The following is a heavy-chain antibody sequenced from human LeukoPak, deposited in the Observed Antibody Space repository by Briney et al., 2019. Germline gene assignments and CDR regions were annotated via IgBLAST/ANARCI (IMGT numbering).Heavy chain of an antibody. CDR1: GGSISSSSYY. Sequence: SETLSLTCTVSGGSISSSSYYWGWIRQPPGKGLEWIGSIYYSGSTYYNPSLKSRVTISVDTSKNQFSLKLSSVTAADTAVYYCARGMIVVVVAARKNWFDPWGQGTLVTVSS. CDR2: IYYSGST. V-gene: IGHV4-39*01. J-gene: IGHJ5*02. D-gene: IGHD2-15*01. CDR3: ARGMIVVVVAARKNWFDP.